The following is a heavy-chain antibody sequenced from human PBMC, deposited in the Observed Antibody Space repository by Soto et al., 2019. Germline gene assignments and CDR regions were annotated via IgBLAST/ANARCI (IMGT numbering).Heavy chain of an antibody. D-gene: IGHD3-22*01. V-gene: IGHV4-30-4*01. J-gene: IGHJ4*02. CDR2: ISYSGST. Sequence: SETLSLTCSVSGGSISSGNYYWSWIRQPPGKGLEWIGFISYSGSTYYSTSLKSRVTISVDTSKSQFSLNLSFVTAADTAVYYCAKDTYYHDTTGYYVFDYWGQGTLVTVSS. CDR3: AKDTYYHDTTGYYVFDY. CDR1: GGSISSGNYY.